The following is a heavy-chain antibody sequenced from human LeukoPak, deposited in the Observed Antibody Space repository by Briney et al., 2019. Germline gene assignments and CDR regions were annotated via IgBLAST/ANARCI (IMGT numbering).Heavy chain of an antibody. J-gene: IGHJ1*01. CDR1: GGSISSGGYY. CDR2: IYYSGST. Sequence: ASETLSLTCTVSGGSISSGGYYWSWIRQHPGKGLEWIGYIYYSGSTYYNPSLKSRVTISVDTSKNQFSLKLSSVTAADTAAYYCARGTVDTAMAEYFSTGARAPWSPSPQ. V-gene: IGHV4-31*03. CDR3: ARGTVDTAMAEYFST. D-gene: IGHD5-18*01.